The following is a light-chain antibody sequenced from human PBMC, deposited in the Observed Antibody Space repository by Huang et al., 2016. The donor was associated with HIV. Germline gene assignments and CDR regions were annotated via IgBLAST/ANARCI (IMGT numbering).Light chain of an antibody. CDR1: QSISNW. CDR2: AVS. J-gene: IGKJ1*01. Sequence: DIQMTQTPSSVSRAVGDRIIITCRASQSISNWLAWYKQKPGNAPKLLIYAVSNVQSGVPSRFSGSGSGTDFTLTINNLQPEDSATYYCQQTNNFPRTFGQGTKVEI. V-gene: IGKV1-12*01. CDR3: QQTNNFPRT.